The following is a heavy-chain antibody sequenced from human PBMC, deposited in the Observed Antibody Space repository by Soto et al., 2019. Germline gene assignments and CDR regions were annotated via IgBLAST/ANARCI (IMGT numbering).Heavy chain of an antibody. CDR2: ISAYNGNT. CDR1: GYTFTSYD. J-gene: IGHJ6*03. V-gene: IGHV1-18*01. D-gene: IGHD3-10*01. CDR3: AREVGGLTLQAYYYYYMDV. Sequence: ASVKVSFKASGYTFTSYDINWVRQATGQGLEWMGWISAYNGNTNYAQKLQGRVTMTTDTSTSTAYMELRSLRSDDTAVYYCAREVGGLTLQAYYYYYMDVWGKGTTVTVS.